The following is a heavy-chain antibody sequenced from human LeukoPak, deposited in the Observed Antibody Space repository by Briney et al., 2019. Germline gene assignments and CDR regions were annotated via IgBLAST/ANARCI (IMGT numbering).Heavy chain of an antibody. CDR3: ARVGVVVPAAPNDANWFDS. Sequence: ASVKVSCKASGYTFTSYGISWVRQAPGQGLEWMGWISAYNGNTNYAQKLQGRVTMTTDTSTSTAYMELRSLRSDDTAVYYCARVGVVVPAAPNDANWFDSWGQGTLVTVS. CDR2: ISAYNGNT. J-gene: IGHJ5*01. V-gene: IGHV1-18*01. CDR1: GYTFTSYG. D-gene: IGHD2-2*01.